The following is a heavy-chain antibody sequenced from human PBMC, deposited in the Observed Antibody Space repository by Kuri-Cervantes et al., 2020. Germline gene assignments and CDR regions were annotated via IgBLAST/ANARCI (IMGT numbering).Heavy chain of an antibody. V-gene: IGHV5-51*01. Sequence: KVSCKGSGYSFTSYWIGWVRQMPGKGLEWMGIIYPGDSDTRYSPSFQGQVTLSADKSISTAYLQWSSLKASDTAMYYCAREMSYDYVWGSYRDAFDIWGQGTMVTVSS. D-gene: IGHD3-16*02. J-gene: IGHJ3*02. CDR1: GYSFTSYW. CDR3: AREMSYDYVWGSYRDAFDI. CDR2: IYPGDSDT.